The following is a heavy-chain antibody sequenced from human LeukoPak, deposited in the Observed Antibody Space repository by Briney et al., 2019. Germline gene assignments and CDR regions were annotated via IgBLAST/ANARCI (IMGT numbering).Heavy chain of an antibody. Sequence: PGGSLRLSCAASGFTFSDYYMSWIHQAPGKGLEWVSYISSSSSTIYYADSVKGRFTISRDNAKNSLYLQMNSLRAEDTAVYYCARGGRAYYYDSSGYPGFDYWGQGTLVTVSS. V-gene: IGHV3-11*01. CDR2: ISSSSSTI. J-gene: IGHJ4*02. CDR1: GFTFSDYY. D-gene: IGHD3-22*01. CDR3: ARGGRAYYYDSSGYPGFDY.